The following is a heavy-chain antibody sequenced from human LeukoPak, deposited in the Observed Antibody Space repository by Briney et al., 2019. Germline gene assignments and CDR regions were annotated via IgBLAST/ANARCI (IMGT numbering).Heavy chain of an antibody. D-gene: IGHD3-22*01. CDR1: GFTFSSYW. Sequence: GGSLRLSCAASGFTFSSYWMSWVRQAPGKGLEWVANIKQDGSEKYYVDSVKGRFTISRDNAKNSLHLQMDSLTAEDTAVYYCVRDKYDRSNYAYLDSWGHGTLVTVSS. CDR2: IKQDGSEK. CDR3: VRDKYDRSNYAYLDS. V-gene: IGHV3-7*01. J-gene: IGHJ5*01.